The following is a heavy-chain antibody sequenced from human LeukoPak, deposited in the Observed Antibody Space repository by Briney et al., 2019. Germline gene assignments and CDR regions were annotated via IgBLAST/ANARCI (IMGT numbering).Heavy chain of an antibody. J-gene: IGHJ4*02. Sequence: GGSLRLSCAAPGFTFSSYAISWVRQAPGKGLGWVSAISSSGGSTYYADSVKGRFTISRDNSKNTLYLQMNSLRAEDTAVYYCAKVWDTYYYDSSGSFDYWGQGTLVTVSS. D-gene: IGHD3-22*01. CDR3: AKVWDTYYYDSSGSFDY. V-gene: IGHV3-23*01. CDR2: ISSSGGST. CDR1: GFTFSSYA.